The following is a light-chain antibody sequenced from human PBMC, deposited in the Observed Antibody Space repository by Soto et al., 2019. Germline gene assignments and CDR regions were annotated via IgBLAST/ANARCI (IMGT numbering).Light chain of an antibody. V-gene: IGKV3-20*01. CDR3: QQYGSSPT. CDR2: GAS. Sequence: EIVLTQSPGTLSFSSGERATLSRRASQSVSSDYLSWYQQKPGQPPRLLIYGASYRATGIPDRFSGGGSGTDFTLTISRLEAEDFAVYYCQQYGSSPTFGQGTRLEIK. J-gene: IGKJ5*01. CDR1: QSVSSDY.